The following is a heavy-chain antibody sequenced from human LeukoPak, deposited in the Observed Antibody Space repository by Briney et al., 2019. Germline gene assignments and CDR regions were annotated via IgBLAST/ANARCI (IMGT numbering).Heavy chain of an antibody. J-gene: IGHJ5*02. Sequence: ASVKVSCKASGYTFTGYYMHWVRQAPGQGLEWMGWINPNSGGTNYAQKFQGRVTITRDTSISTAYMELSRLRSDDTAVYYCARDGVYCSSTSCSLPNWFDPWGQGTLVTVSS. V-gene: IGHV1-2*02. CDR2: INPNSGGT. CDR3: ARDGVYCSSTSCSLPNWFDP. D-gene: IGHD2-2*01. CDR1: GYTFTGYY.